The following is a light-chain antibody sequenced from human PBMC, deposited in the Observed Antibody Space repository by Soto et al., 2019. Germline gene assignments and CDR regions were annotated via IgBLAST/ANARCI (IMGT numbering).Light chain of an antibody. V-gene: IGKV1D-13*01. CDR2: DAS. CDR3: QQVNNYPFT. Sequence: AIQLTQSPSSLSASVGDRVTITCRASQGISSALAWYQQKPGKATKLLIYDASNLESGVPSRFSGSGSGSGTYFTLTISSLQPEDCATYDCQQVNNYPFTVGPGTKVDF. CDR1: QGISSA. J-gene: IGKJ3*01.